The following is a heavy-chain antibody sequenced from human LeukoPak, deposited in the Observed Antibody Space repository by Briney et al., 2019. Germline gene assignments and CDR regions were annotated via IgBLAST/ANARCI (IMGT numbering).Heavy chain of an antibody. V-gene: IGHV4-59*01. Sequence: SETLSLTCTVSGDSISDYYWSWLRQPPGKGLEWIGYIYYSGTTNYNPSLKSRLTISVDTSKNQFSLKLSSVTAADTALYYCARDRKYFQHWGQGTLVTVSS. J-gene: IGHJ1*01. CDR2: IYYSGTT. CDR3: ARDRKYFQH. CDR1: GDSISDYY.